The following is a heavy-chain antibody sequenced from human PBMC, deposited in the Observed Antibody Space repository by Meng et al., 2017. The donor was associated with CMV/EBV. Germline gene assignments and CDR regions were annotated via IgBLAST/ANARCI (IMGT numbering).Heavy chain of an antibody. D-gene: IGHD1-7*01. J-gene: IGHJ4*02. CDR2: IYYSGST. Sequence: SETLSLTCTVSGGSISSYYWSWIRQPPGKGLEWIGYIYYSGSTNYNPSLKSRVTISVDTSKNQFSLKLSSVTAADTAVYYCARGVGTTQSYVAYWGQGTLVTVSS. V-gene: IGHV4-59*01. CDR3: ARGVGTTQSYVAY. CDR1: GGSISSYY.